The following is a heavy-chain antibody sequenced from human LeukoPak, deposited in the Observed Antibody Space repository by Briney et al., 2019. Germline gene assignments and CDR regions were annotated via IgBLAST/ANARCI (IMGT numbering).Heavy chain of an antibody. V-gene: IGHV4-4*02. CDR3: ARDRTGYSSGWYIGGYYCGMDV. J-gene: IGHJ6*04. Sequence: PSETLSLTCAVSGGSISSSNWWSWVRQPPGKGLEWIGEIYHSGSTNYNPSLKSRVTISVDKSKNQFSLKLSSVTAADTAVYYCARDRTGYSSGWYIGGYYCGMDVWGKGTTVTVSS. CDR2: IYHSGST. D-gene: IGHD6-19*01. CDR1: GGSISSSNW.